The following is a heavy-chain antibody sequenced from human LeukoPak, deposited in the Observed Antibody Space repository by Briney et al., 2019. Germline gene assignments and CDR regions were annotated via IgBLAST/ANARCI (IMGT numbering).Heavy chain of an antibody. CDR1: GFTFDDYA. Sequence: PGGSLRLSCAASGFTFDDYAMHWVRQAPGKGLEWVSGISWNSGSIGYADSVKGRFTISRDNAENSLYLQMKSLRVEDTALYFCAKDVEAYYGSGSYTDSWGQGTQVTVSS. CDR2: ISWNSGSI. V-gene: IGHV3-9*01. D-gene: IGHD3-10*01. J-gene: IGHJ5*02. CDR3: AKDVEAYYGSGSYTDS.